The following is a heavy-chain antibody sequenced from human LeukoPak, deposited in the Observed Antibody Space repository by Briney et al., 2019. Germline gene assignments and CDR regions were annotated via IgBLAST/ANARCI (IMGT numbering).Heavy chain of an antibody. J-gene: IGHJ6*02. CDR3: ARVAGGVAGMDV. CDR1: GFTVSSNY. CDR2: IYSGGST. D-gene: IGHD2-8*02. V-gene: IGHV3-66*01. Sequence: GGSLRLSCVASGFTVSSNYMSWVRQAPGKGLEWVSVIYSGGSTYYADSVKGRFTISRDNSKNTLYLQMNSLRAEDTAVYFCARVAGGVAGMDVWGQGTTVTVSS.